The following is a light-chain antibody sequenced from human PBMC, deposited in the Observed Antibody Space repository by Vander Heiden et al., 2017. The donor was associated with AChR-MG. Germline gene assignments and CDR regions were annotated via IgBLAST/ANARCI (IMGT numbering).Light chain of an antibody. J-gene: IGKJ1*01. CDR3: QQYNYWPAWT. CDR2: RAS. CDR1: QSVGNN. V-gene: IGKV3-15*01. Sequence: EKVITPSPATLSVSPGERVALSCRASQSVGNNLAWYNQIPGQAPRLLIYRASTRATGTPARFSGSGFGTEFSLTVSSLQSEDCAIYYCQQYNYWPAWTFGQGTKVEIK.